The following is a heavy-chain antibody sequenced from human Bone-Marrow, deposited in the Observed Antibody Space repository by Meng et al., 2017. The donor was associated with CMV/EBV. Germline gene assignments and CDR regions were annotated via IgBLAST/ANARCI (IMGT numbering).Heavy chain of an antibody. J-gene: IGHJ5*02. CDR3: AKGLEWFDP. CDR2: IWYDGSNK. Sequence: GESLKISCAASGFTFSSYEMNWVRQAPGKGLEWVAVIWYDGSNKYYADSVKGRFTISRDNSKNTLYLQMNSLRAEDTAVYYCAKGLEWFDPWGQGTLVTVSS. CDR1: GFTFSSYE. V-gene: IGHV3-33*06. D-gene: IGHD3-16*01.